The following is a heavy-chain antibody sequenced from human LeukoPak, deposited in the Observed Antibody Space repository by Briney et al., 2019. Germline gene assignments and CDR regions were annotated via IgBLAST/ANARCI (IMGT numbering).Heavy chain of an antibody. D-gene: IGHD1-1*01. CDR3: AKEYNSGD. Sequence: PGGPVRLSCAASVLTYTTYAMSCLPQAPGKGLEWVSGISVSGGTTFYADSVKGRFTISRDNSKNTLYLQMNSLRAEDTAVYYCAKEYNSGDWGQGTLVTVSS. V-gene: IGHV3-23*01. CDR1: VLTYTTYA. J-gene: IGHJ4*02. CDR2: ISVSGGTT.